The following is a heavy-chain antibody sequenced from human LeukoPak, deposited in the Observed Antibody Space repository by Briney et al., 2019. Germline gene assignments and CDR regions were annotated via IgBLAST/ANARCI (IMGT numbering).Heavy chain of an antibody. Sequence: GGSLRLSCAASGFTFSTYAVHWVRQAPGKGLEWVAVISSGGSDKYHAGSVKGRFTISRDNSKNTLYLQMDSLRAEDTAVYYCAKEVTIPAVGRKDYYYYGLDVWGQGTTVTVSS. CDR3: AKEVTIPAVGRKDYYYYGLDV. J-gene: IGHJ6*02. CDR2: ISSGGSDK. D-gene: IGHD6-13*01. V-gene: IGHV3-30*18. CDR1: GFTFSTYA.